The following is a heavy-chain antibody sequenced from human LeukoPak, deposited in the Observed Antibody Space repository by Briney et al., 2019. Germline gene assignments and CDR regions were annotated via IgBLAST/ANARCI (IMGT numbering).Heavy chain of an antibody. CDR2: VWFDGSAK. CDR3: ASFRSTDI. D-gene: IGHD3-16*02. Sequence: GRSLKLSCAASGFTFSSSGMHWVRQAPGKGLEWVAVVWFDGSAKYYADSVKGRFTISRDNSKNTQYLQMNSLRVEDTAVYYCASFRSTDIWGQGTTVTVSP. CDR1: GFTFSSSG. V-gene: IGHV3-33*03. J-gene: IGHJ3*02.